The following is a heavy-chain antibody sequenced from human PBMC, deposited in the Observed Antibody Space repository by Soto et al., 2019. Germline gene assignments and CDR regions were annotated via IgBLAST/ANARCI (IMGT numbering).Heavy chain of an antibody. CDR1: GGSISSGGYY. CDR3: ARDRRIVVAGGAFDI. V-gene: IGHV4-31*03. D-gene: IGHD6-19*01. Sequence: QVQLQESGPGLVKPSQTLSLTCTVSGGSISSGGYYWSWIRQHPGKGLEWIGYIYYSGSTYYNPSLKSRLTISVDTSKNQFSLKLSSVTAADTAVYYCARDRRIVVAGGAFDIWGQGTMVTVSS. J-gene: IGHJ3*02. CDR2: IYYSGST.